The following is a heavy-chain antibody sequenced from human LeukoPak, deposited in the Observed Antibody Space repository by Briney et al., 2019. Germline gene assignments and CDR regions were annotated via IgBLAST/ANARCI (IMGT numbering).Heavy chain of an antibody. CDR3: ARPSPPGDGYNPCDY. CDR2: ISAYNGNT. CDR1: GYTFTSYG. J-gene: IGHJ4*02. Sequence: ASVKVSCKASGYTFTSYGISWVRQAPGQGLEWMGWISAYNGNTNYAQKLQGRVTMTTDTSTSTAYMELRSLRSDDTAVYYCARPSPPGDGYNPCDYWGPGALVVVSS. V-gene: IGHV1-18*01. D-gene: IGHD5-24*01.